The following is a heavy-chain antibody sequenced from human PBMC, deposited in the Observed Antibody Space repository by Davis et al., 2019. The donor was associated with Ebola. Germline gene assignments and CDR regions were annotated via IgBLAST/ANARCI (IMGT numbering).Heavy chain of an antibody. D-gene: IGHD5-18*01. V-gene: IGHV4-59*08. CDR3: ARHVDTAMVEGMDV. CDR1: GGSISSYY. J-gene: IGHJ6*02. CDR2: IYYSGGT. Sequence: SETLSLTCTVSGGSISSYYWSWIRQPPGKGLEWIGYIYYSGGTNYNPSLKRRVTISVDTSKNQFSLKLRSVTAADTAVYYCARHVDTAMVEGMDVWGQGTTVTVSS.